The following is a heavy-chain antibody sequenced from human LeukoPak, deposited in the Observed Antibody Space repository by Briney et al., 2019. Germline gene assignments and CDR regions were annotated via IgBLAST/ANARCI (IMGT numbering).Heavy chain of an antibody. Sequence: GGSLRLSCEASGFTFSSYWMSWVRQAPGKGLEWVANINKDVSEKTYVDSVKGRFTISRDNATNSVYLQMNSLRADDTAVYYCARGGWKGDYWGQGTLVTVSS. CDR2: INKDVSEK. D-gene: IGHD1-1*01. V-gene: IGHV3-7*05. CDR3: ARGGWKGDY. CDR1: GFTFSSYW. J-gene: IGHJ4*02.